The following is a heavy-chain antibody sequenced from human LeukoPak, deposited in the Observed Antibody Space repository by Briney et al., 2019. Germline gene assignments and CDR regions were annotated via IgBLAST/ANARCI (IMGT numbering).Heavy chain of an antibody. D-gene: IGHD5-24*01. V-gene: IGHV3-72*01. CDR3: AKAQDDYLDY. CDR1: GFTLSDYY. Sequence: PGGSLRLSCATSGFTLSDYYMNWVRQAPGKGLEWVGRTRNKANSYITDYAASVKGRFTISRDDSKKSLYLQMNSLRAEDTALYYCAKAQDDYLDYWGQGTLVTVSS. J-gene: IGHJ4*02. CDR2: TRNKANSYIT.